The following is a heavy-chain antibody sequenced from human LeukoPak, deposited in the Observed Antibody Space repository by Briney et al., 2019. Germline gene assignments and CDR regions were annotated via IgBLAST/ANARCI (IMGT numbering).Heavy chain of an antibody. V-gene: IGHV4-39*01. CDR2: IYYRGYT. J-gene: IGHJ4*02. CDR1: GDSISSRGYY. Sequence: SETLSLTCTVSGDSISSRGYYWGWVRQPPGMGLEWIGTIYYRGYTYYNPSLKSRVNISVDTSKNQFSLRLSSVTAADTAVFHCARHVYSSSLYGGNYFDYWGQGTLVTVSS. CDR3: ARHVYSSSLYGGNYFDY. D-gene: IGHD6-13*01.